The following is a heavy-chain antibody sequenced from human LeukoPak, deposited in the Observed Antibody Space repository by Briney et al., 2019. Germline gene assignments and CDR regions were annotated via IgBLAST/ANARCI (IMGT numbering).Heavy chain of an antibody. D-gene: IGHD5-24*01. J-gene: IGHJ4*02. V-gene: IGHV4-34*01. CDR3: SCRVEMATTRDY. CDR2: INHSGST. Sequence: PSETLSLTCTVSGDSLTSPSNDCSWIRQPPGKGLEWIGEINHSGSTNYNPSLKSRVTISVDTSKNHFYLKLSSVSAADTAVYYCSCRVEMATTRDYWGQGTLVTVSS. CDR1: GDSLTSPSND.